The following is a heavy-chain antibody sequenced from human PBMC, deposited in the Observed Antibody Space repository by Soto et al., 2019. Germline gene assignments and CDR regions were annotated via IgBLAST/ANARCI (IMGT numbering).Heavy chain of an antibody. Sequence: QVQLVQSGAEVKKPGSSVKVSCKASGGSFSSYAISWVRQAPGQGLEWMGGIIPIFGAANYAQKFQGRVTITADEATSTAYMELSSLRSEDTAVYYCARNLRPGVVVARGFDYWGQGTLVTVSS. J-gene: IGHJ4*02. D-gene: IGHD2-15*01. CDR1: GGSFSSYA. CDR3: ARNLRPGVVVARGFDY. CDR2: IIPIFGAA. V-gene: IGHV1-69*12.